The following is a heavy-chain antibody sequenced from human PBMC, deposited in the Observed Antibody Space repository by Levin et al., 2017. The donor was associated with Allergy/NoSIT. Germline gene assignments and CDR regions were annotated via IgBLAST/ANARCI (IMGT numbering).Heavy chain of an antibody. D-gene: IGHD3-10*01. CDR3: ATLSIRGLSTVDY. V-gene: IGHV3-48*04. CDR1: GFTFSSNS. J-gene: IGHJ4*02. CDR2: ISSSSSTI. Sequence: GGSLRLSCAASGFTFSSNSMNWVRQAPGKGLEWVSYISSSSSTIYYADSVKGRFTISRDNAKNSLYLQMNSLRAEDTALYYCATLSIRGLSTVDYWGQGTLVTVSS.